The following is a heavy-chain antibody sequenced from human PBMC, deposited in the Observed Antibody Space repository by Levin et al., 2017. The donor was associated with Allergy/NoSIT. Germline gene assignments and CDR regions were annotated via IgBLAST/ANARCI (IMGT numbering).Heavy chain of an antibody. CDR2: MNPNSGNT. Sequence: GESLKISCKASGYTFTTYDINWVRQATGQGLEWMGWMNPNSGNTGYAQKFQGRVTLTRNTSITTAYMELSSLRSEDTAVYYCARRMPASTPDDFEIWGRGTMVTVSS. CDR1: GYTFTTYD. J-gene: IGHJ3*02. CDR3: ARRMPASTPDDFEI. V-gene: IGHV1-8*01. D-gene: IGHD2-15*01.